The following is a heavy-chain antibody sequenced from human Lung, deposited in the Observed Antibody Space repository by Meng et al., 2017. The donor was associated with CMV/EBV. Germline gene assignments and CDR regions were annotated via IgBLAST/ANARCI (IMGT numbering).Heavy chain of an antibody. CDR3: AREFPLGGGLDY. CDR2: ISAYTGNT. V-gene: IGHV1-18*01. Sequence: ASXXVSXKASGYIFANCGITWVRQAAGQGLEWVGWISAYTGNTDYAHKLQGRVTLTTDASTNTAYMELRSLRYDDTAVYYCAREFPLGGGLDYWGQGTLVTVSS. D-gene: IGHD3-16*01. CDR1: GYIFANCG. J-gene: IGHJ4*02.